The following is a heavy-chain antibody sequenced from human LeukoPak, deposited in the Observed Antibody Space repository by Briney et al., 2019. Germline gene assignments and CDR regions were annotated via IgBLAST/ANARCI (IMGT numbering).Heavy chain of an antibody. Sequence: GGSLRLSCAASGFTFSSYSMNWVRQAPGKGLEWVSSITTSSIYIYYADSVKGRFTISRDNAKNSLYLQMNSLRAEDTAVYYCAREGAYCGGDCYFDYWGQGTLVTVSS. CDR2: ITTSSIYI. D-gene: IGHD2-21*02. V-gene: IGHV3-21*01. J-gene: IGHJ4*02. CDR3: AREGAYCGGDCYFDY. CDR1: GFTFSSYS.